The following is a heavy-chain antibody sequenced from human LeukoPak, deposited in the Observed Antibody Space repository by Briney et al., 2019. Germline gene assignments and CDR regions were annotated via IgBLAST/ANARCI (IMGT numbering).Heavy chain of an antibody. CDR1: GGTFSSYA. Sequence: ASVKVSCKASGGTFSSYAISWVRQAPGQGLEWMGGIIPIFGTANSAQKFQGRVTITMDESTSTAYMELSSLRSEDTAVYYCARAPAPYCSSTSCLLYYYYYYYMDVWGKGTTVTVSS. D-gene: IGHD2-2*01. J-gene: IGHJ6*03. V-gene: IGHV1-69*05. CDR2: IIPIFGTA. CDR3: ARAPAPYCSSTSCLLYYYYYYYMDV.